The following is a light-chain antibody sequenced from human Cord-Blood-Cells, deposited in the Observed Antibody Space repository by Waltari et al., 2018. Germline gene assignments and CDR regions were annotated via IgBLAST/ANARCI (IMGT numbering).Light chain of an antibody. CDR1: QSISSY. CDR3: QQSYSTPLP. Sequence: DIQMTQSPSSLSASVGDRVTITCRASQSISSYLNWYQQKPGKAPKLLIYAASSLQSGVPSMFSGSGSGTDFTLTISSLQPEDFATYYCQQSYSTPLPFGQGTKLEIK. J-gene: IGKJ2*01. V-gene: IGKV1-39*01. CDR2: AAS.